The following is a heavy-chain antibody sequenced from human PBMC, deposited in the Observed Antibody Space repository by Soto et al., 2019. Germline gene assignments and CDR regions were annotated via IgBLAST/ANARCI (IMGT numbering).Heavy chain of an antibody. CDR3: EKAHPDYYFWTGYSSATFGFNY. D-gene: IGHD3-3*01. CDR2: ISWNSGSI. Sequence: GGSLRLSCAASGFTFDDYAMHWVRQAPGKGLEWVSGISWNSGSIGYADSVKGRFTISRDNAKNSLYLQMTSLRAEDTALYYWEKAHPDYYFWTGYSSATFGFNYGGREPLVPVS. J-gene: IGHJ4*02. CDR1: GFTFDDYA. V-gene: IGHV3-9*01.